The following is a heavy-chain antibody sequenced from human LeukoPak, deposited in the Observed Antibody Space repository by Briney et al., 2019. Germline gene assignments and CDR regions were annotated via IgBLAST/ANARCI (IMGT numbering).Heavy chain of an antibody. CDR1: GYTFTSYD. CDR3: ARGPPRGIVATILRVNYYYYMDV. V-gene: IGHV1-8*01. J-gene: IGHJ6*03. D-gene: IGHD5-12*01. CDR2: MNPNSGNT. Sequence: ASVKVSCKASGYTFTSYDINWVRQATGQGLEWMGWMNPNSGNTGYAQKFQGRVTMTRNTSISTAYMELSSLRSEDTAVYYCARGPPRGIVATILRVNYYYYMDVWGKGTTVTVSS.